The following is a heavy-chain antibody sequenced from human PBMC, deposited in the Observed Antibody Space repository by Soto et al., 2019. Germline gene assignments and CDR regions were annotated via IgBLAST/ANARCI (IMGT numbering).Heavy chain of an antibody. V-gene: IGHV1-69*01. J-gene: IGHJ5*02. Sequence: QVQLVQSGAEVKKPGSSVKVSCKASGGTFSSYAISWVRQAPGQGLEWMGGIIPIFGTANYAQKFQGRVTITADESTSTDYMELSSLRSEDTAVYYCARLSDETYYYDSSGYGYWFDPWGQGTLVTVSS. D-gene: IGHD3-22*01. CDR1: GGTFSSYA. CDR2: IIPIFGTA. CDR3: ARLSDETYYYDSSGYGYWFDP.